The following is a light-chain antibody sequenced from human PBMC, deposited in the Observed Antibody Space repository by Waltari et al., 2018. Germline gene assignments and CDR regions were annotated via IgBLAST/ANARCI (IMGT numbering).Light chain of an antibody. Sequence: DIQMTQSPSSLPASLGDRVTITCRASQGISSSLAWYQKKVGEAPKLLLYGASRLESGVPSRFSGSESGTVYTLTISSLQPEDFATYYCQQYFGIPITFGQGTRLE. CDR3: QQYFGIPIT. J-gene: IGKJ5*01. CDR2: GAS. CDR1: QGISSS. V-gene: IGKV1-NL1*01.